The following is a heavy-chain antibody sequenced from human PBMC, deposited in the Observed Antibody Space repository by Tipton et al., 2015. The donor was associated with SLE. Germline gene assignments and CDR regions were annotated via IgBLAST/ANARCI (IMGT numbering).Heavy chain of an antibody. CDR1: GGSISSYY. D-gene: IGHD6-13*01. CDR3: ARGRVAAVYYYYYYYMDV. J-gene: IGHJ6*03. Sequence: TLSLTCTVSGGSISSYYWSWIRQPPGKGLEWIGYIYYSGSTNHNPSLKSRVTISVDTSKNQFSLKLSSVTAADTAVYYCARGRVAAVYYYYYYYMDVWGKGTTVTVSS. CDR2: IYYSGST. V-gene: IGHV4-59*12.